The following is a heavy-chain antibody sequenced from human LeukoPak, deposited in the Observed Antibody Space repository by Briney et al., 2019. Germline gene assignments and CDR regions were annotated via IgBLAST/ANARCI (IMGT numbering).Heavy chain of an antibody. CDR1: GGSFSGYY. V-gene: IGHV4-34*01. CDR3: ARGRVRTRTVTTQRLYYFDY. CDR2: INHSGST. Sequence: SETLSLTCAVYGGSFSGYYWSWIRQPPGKGLEWIGEINHSGSTNYNPSLKSRVTISVDTSKNQFSLKLSSVTAADTAVYYCARGRVRTRTVTTQRLYYFDYWGQGTLVTVSS. J-gene: IGHJ4*02. D-gene: IGHD4-17*01.